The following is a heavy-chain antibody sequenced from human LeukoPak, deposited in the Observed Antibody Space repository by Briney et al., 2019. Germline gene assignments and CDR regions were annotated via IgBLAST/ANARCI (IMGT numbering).Heavy chain of an antibody. J-gene: IGHJ4*02. CDR2: IYYGGGT. V-gene: IGHV4-59*08. D-gene: IGHD4/OR15-4a*01. Sequence: SETLSLTCTVSGGSISSYYWGWIRQPPGKGLEWIGSIYYGGGTHYNPSLKSRATIFLDTSMNQFSLRLTSVTAADTALYFCARESFEEPGTMDHWGQGTLVSVSS. CDR3: ARESFEEPGTMDH. CDR1: GGSISSYY.